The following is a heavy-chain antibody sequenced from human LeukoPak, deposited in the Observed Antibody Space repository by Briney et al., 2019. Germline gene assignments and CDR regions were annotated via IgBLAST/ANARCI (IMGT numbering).Heavy chain of an antibody. CDR2: IYWDDDK. J-gene: IGHJ4*02. CDR3: AHIVYSGYDSYFAY. D-gene: IGHD5-12*01. CDR1: GFSLTTSGVG. Sequence: ESGPTLVNPTQTLTLTCTFSGFSLTTSGVGVGWIRQPPGKAPEWLALIYWDDDKRYSPSVKSRLTTTKDTSKSQVVLTMTNMAPVDTATFYCAHIVYSGYDSYFAYWGQGTLVTVSS. V-gene: IGHV2-5*02.